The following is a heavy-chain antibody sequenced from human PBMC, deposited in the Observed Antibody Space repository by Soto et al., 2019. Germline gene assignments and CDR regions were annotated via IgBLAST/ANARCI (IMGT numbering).Heavy chain of an antibody. J-gene: IGHJ6*02. CDR3: ARDSVALYYYCYVMDV. Sequence: SGPTLLNPTQTLTLTCTFSGFSLSTSGMCVSWIRQPPGKALEWLARIDWDDDKYYSTSLKTRLTISKDTSKNQVVLTMTNMDPVDTATYYCARDSVALYYYCYVMDVWGQGTTVTVSS. CDR1: GFSLSTSGMC. V-gene: IGHV2-70*11. CDR2: IDWDDDK. D-gene: IGHD2-21*01.